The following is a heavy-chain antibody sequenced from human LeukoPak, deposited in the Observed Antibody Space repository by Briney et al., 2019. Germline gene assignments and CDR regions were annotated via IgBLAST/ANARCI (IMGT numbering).Heavy chain of an antibody. CDR1: GVTFSSYA. CDR2: ISGSGGST. V-gene: IGHV3-23*01. Sequence: GGSLRLSCAASGVTFSSYAMSWVRQAPGKGLEWVSAISGSGGSTYYADSVRGRFTISRDNSKNTLYLQMNSLRADDTAVYYCARARRNAYNTFDYWGQGTLVTVSS. D-gene: IGHD5-24*01. J-gene: IGHJ4*02. CDR3: ARARRNAYNTFDY.